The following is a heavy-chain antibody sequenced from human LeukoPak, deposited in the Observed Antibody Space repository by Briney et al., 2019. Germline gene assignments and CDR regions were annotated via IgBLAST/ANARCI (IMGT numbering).Heavy chain of an antibody. Sequence: GGSRRLSCAASGFTFNSYWMSWVRQAPGKGLEWVANIKQDGSEKYYVDSVKGRFTISRDNAKNSLYLQMNSLRAEDTAVYYCASQRDILTGGAFDYWGQGTLVTVSS. CDR3: ASQRDILTGGAFDY. CDR2: IKQDGSEK. D-gene: IGHD3-9*01. V-gene: IGHV3-7*01. J-gene: IGHJ4*02. CDR1: GFTFNSYW.